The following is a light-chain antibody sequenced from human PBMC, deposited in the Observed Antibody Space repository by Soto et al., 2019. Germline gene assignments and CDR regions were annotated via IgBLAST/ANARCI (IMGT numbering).Light chain of an antibody. CDR2: DVS. Sequence: QSVLTQPPSVSGSPGQSITISCTGSSSDVGGYDFVSWYQHHPGKAPRLMIFDVSNRPSAVSNRFSGSKSGNTASLTISGLQAEDEGDYYCASYTSRSTLVFGTGTKLTVL. J-gene: IGLJ1*01. CDR3: ASYTSRSTLV. CDR1: SSDVGGYDF. V-gene: IGLV2-14*03.